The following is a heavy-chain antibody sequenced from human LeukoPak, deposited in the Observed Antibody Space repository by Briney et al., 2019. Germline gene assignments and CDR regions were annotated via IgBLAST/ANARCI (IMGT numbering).Heavy chain of an antibody. D-gene: IGHD2/OR15-2a*01. Sequence: GGSLRLSCAASGFTFSSFYMNWVRQAPGKGLAWVSSISTTGSYIYYADSVKGRFTISRDNSKNTLYLQMNSLRAEDTAVYYCAKALYNWFDPWGQGTLVTVSS. CDR2: ISTTGSYI. CDR3: AKALYNWFDP. J-gene: IGHJ5*02. V-gene: IGHV3-21*04. CDR1: GFTFSSFY.